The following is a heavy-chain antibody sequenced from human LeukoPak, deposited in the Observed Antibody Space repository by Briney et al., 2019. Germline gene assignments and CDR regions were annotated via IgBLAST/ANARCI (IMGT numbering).Heavy chain of an antibody. CDR2: IDGNGDKT. V-gene: IGHV3-23*01. CDR3: AKDGGVFLYYFDY. J-gene: IGHJ4*02. CDR1: GFTFKSHH. Sequence: PGGSLRLSCAASGFTFKSHHMSWVRQAPGKGLEWVSAIDGNGDKTYYADSVKGRFTISRDNSKNTLYLQMNSLRAEDTAVYYCAKDGGVFLYYFDYWGQGTLVTVSS. D-gene: IGHD3-16*01.